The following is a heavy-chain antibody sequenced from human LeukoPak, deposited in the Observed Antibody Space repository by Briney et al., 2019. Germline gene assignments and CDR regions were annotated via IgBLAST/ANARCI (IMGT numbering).Heavy chain of an antibody. CDR1: GGSFSGYY. CDR3: ARDLRDSSGYYPFYFDY. D-gene: IGHD3-22*01. CDR2: INHSGST. J-gene: IGHJ4*02. V-gene: IGHV4-34*01. Sequence: SETLSLTCAVYGGSFSGYYWSWIRQPPGKGLEWIGEINHSGSTNYNPSLKSRVTISVDTSKNQFSLKLSSVTAADTAVYYCARDLRDSSGYYPFYFDYWGQGTLVTVSS.